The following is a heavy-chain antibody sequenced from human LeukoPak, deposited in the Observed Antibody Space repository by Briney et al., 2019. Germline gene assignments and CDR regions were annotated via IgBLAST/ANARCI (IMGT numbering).Heavy chain of an antibody. V-gene: IGHV1-2*02. CDR1: GYTFTGYY. Sequence: ASVKVSCKASGYTFTGYYMHWVRQAPGQGLEWMGWINPNSGGTNYAQKFQGRVTMTRDTSISTAYMELSRLRSDDTAVYYCARGPRREQWLDQPGFDYWGQGTLVTVSS. D-gene: IGHD6-19*01. CDR3: ARGPRREQWLDQPGFDY. J-gene: IGHJ4*02. CDR2: INPNSGGT.